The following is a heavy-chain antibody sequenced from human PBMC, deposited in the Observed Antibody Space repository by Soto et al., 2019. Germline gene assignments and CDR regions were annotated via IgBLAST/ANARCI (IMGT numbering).Heavy chain of an antibody. V-gene: IGHV3-23*01. CDR1: GFTFSSYA. J-gene: IGHJ4*02. CDR3: AKVLRYFDWPNYYFDY. D-gene: IGHD3-9*01. Sequence: PGGSLRLSCAASGFTFSSYAMSWVRQAPGKGLEWVSAISGSGGSTYYADSVKGRFTISRDNSKNTLYLQMNSLRAEDTAVYYCAKVLRYFDWPNYYFDYWGQGTLVTVS. CDR2: ISGSGGST.